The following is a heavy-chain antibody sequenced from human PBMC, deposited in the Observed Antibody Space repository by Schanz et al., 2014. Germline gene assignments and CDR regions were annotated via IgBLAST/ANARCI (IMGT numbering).Heavy chain of an antibody. CDR3: ATEGPRGTRHPINYYYAMDN. Sequence: EVQLVDSGGGLVRPGGSLRLSCTTSGLIFSTYTLNWVRQAPGKGLEWISYISFSGNTIYYADSVKGRFTISRDNAKNSVFLQMNRLRAEDTAVYYCATEGPRGTRHPINYYYAMDNWGRGTKVTV. CDR2: ISFSGNTI. J-gene: IGHJ6*02. CDR1: GLIFSTYT. D-gene: IGHD6-6*01. V-gene: IGHV3-48*01.